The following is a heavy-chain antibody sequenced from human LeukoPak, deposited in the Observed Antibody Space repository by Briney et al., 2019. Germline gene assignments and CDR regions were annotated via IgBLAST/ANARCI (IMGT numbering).Heavy chain of an antibody. J-gene: IGHJ4*02. CDR2: VQYSGNT. D-gene: IGHD1-26*01. CDR1: GGSISTYY. CDR3: ARGINVGATSY. Sequence: NPSETLSLTCTVSGGSISTYYWSWVRQSPGKGLDWIGCVQYSGNTKYNPLFKSRVTISVDTSKNQFSLRLSSVTTADTAMYFCARGINVGATSYWGQGTLVTVSA. V-gene: IGHV4-59*01.